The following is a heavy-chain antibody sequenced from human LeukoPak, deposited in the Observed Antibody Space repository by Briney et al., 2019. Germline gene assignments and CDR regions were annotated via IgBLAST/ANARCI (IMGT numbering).Heavy chain of an antibody. CDR2: IYHSGST. D-gene: IGHD3-22*01. J-gene: IGHJ4*02. V-gene: IGHV4-30-2*01. CDR1: GGSISSGGYS. Sequence: SETLSLTCAVSGGSISSGGYSWSWIRQPPGKGLEWIGYIYHSGSTYYNPSLKSRVTISVDRSKNQFSLKLSSVTAADTAVYYCARGMTYYYDSSGYSFDYWGQGTLVTVSS. CDR3: ARGMTYYYDSSGYSFDY.